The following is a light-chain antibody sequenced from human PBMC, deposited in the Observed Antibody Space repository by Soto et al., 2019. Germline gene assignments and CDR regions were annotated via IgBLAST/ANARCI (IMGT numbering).Light chain of an antibody. CDR2: ATS. CDR3: HKYNHAPT. Sequence: DIQLTQSPSSLSASVGDRVTITCRASQAISSYLAWYQQKPGKVPELLIYATSTLQSGAPSRFSGSGFGTDFTLTISSLQPDDVATYYCHKYNHAPTFGGGTKVEIK. J-gene: IGKJ4*01. CDR1: QAISSY. V-gene: IGKV1-27*01.